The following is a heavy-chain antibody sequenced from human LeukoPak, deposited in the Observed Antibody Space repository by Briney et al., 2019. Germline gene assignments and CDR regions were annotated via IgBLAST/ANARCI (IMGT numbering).Heavy chain of an antibody. CDR1: GYTFTSYD. J-gene: IGHJ4*02. CDR3: ARVRKGRGHYFDY. D-gene: IGHD3-10*01. Sequence: ASVKVSCKASGYTFTSYDINWVRQATGQGLEWMGWMNPNSGNTGYAQKFQGRVTITRDTSISTAYMELSSLRSEDTAVYYCARVRKGRGHYFDYWGQGTLVTVSS. CDR2: MNPNSGNT. V-gene: IGHV1-8*03.